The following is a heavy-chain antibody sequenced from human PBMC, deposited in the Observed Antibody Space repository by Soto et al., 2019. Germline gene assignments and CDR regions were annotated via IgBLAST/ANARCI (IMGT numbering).Heavy chain of an antibody. Sequence: SETLSLTCAVYGGSFSGYYWSWIRQPPGKGLEWIGEINHSGSTNYNPSLKSRVTISVDTSKNQFSLKLSSVTAADTAVYYCARGPTGTTFDYWGQGTLVTVSS. CDR3: ARGPTGTTFDY. D-gene: IGHD1-1*01. J-gene: IGHJ4*02. CDR1: GGSFSGYY. V-gene: IGHV4-34*01. CDR2: INHSGST.